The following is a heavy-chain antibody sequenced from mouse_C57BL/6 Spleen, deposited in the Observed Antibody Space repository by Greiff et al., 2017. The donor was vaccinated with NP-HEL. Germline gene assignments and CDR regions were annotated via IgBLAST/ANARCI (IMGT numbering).Heavy chain of an antibody. CDR2: IDPETGGT. CDR3: TRSEDGYKYYFDY. CDR1: GYTFTDYE. D-gene: IGHD2-3*01. V-gene: IGHV1-15*01. Sequence: VQLQQSGAELVRPGASVTLSCKASGYTFTDYEMHWVKQTPVHGLEWIGAIDPETGGTAYNQKFKGKAILTADKSSSTAYMELRSLTSEDSAVYYCTRSEDGYKYYFDYWGQGTTLTVSS. J-gene: IGHJ2*01.